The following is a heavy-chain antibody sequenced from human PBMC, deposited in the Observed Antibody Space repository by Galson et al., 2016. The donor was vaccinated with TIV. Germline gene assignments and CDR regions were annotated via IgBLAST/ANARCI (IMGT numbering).Heavy chain of an antibody. CDR3: ATSRDIESLLEIYGMDV. CDR1: GHRFTSKW. V-gene: IGHV5-10-1*01. Sequence: QSGAEVKKPGESLRISCKGSGHRFTSKWISWVRQMPGKGLEWMGKIDLSDSYTNYSPSFQGHVTLSVDKSISTAYLQWSSLRASDTAMYYCATSRDIESLLEIYGMDVRGQGTTVTVSS. J-gene: IGHJ6*02. CDR2: IDLSDSYT. D-gene: IGHD3-3*01.